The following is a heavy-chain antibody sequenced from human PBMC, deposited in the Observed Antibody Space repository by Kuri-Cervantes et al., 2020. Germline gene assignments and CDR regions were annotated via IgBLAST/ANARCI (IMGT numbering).Heavy chain of an antibody. CDR3: ARVAGSGSYSKGDDAFDI. CDR2: INHSGST. J-gene: IGHJ3*02. Sequence: SETLSLTCTVSNGSISGYFWNWIRQPPGKGLEWIGEINHSGSTNYNPSLKSRVTISVDTSKNQFSLKLSSVTAADTAVYYCARVAGSGSYSKGDDAFDIWGQGTMVTVSS. CDR1: NGSISGYF. V-gene: IGHV4-34*01. D-gene: IGHD3-10*01.